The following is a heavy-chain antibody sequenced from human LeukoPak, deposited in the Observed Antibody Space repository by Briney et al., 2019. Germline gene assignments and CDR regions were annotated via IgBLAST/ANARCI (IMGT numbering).Heavy chain of an antibody. Sequence: GGSLRLSCAASGFTFSSYAMIWVRQAPGKGPEWVSGISSTGGSTHYADSVKGRFTISRDNSKNTLYLQMNSLRAEDTAVYYCATGGRSGVAFESWGQGTLVTVSS. D-gene: IGHD2-15*01. J-gene: IGHJ4*02. CDR3: ATGGRSGVAFES. CDR2: ISSTGGST. CDR1: GFTFSSYA. V-gene: IGHV3-23*01.